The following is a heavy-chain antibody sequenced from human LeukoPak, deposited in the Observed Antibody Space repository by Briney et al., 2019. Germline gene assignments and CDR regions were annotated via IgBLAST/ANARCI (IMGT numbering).Heavy chain of an antibody. CDR2: IDGSGGNT. J-gene: IGHJ4*02. V-gene: IGHV3-23*01. CDR1: GFTFSSYA. Sequence: GGSLRLSCSASGFTFSSYAMHWVRQAPGKGLEWVSAIDGSGGNTFYADSVKGRFTISRDNSKNPLFLHMNSLRAEDTAVYFCAKDSSVPYGITNWGQGTLVTVS. D-gene: IGHD4-17*01. CDR3: AKDSSVPYGITN.